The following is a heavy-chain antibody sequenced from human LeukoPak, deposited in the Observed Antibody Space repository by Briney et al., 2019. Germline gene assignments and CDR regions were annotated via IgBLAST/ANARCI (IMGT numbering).Heavy chain of an antibody. J-gene: IGHJ4*02. CDR3: ARDMQNYYDSSGYIGYFDY. CDR1: GFTFSSYG. Sequence: PGGSLRLCCAASGFTFSSYGMHWVRQAPGKGLEWVAVIWYDGSNKYYADSVKGRFTISRDNSKNTLYLQMNSLRAEDTAVYYCARDMQNYYDSSGYIGYFDYWGQGTLVTVSS. V-gene: IGHV3-33*01. CDR2: IWYDGSNK. D-gene: IGHD3-22*01.